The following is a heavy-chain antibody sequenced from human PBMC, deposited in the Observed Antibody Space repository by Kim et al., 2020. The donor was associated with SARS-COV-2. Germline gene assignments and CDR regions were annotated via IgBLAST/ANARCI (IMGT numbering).Heavy chain of an antibody. CDR3: ARNLFSSSGYQWY. CDR2: IHRSGTV. V-gene: IGHV4-38-2*02. CDR1: GASISGGFY. J-gene: IGHJ2*01. D-gene: IGHD6-25*01. Sequence: SETLSLTCSVSGASISGGFYWGWIRQSPGKGLEWIGSIHRSGTVSYNPSLKSRVTISVDTSKNQFSLQLRSVAAADPAVYYCARNLFSSSGYQWY.